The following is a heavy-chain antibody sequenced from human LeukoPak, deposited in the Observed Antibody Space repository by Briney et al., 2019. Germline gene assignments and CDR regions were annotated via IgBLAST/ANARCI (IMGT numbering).Heavy chain of an antibody. CDR2: ISSSGSTI. CDR3: ARERDRHQGVVVPVAFGY. J-gene: IGHJ4*02. D-gene: IGHD2-2*01. CDR1: GFTFSDYY. Sequence: GGSLRLSCAASGFTFSDYYMSWIRQAPGKGLEWVSYISSSGSTIYYADSVKGRFTISRDNAKNSLYLQMNSLRAEDTAVYYCARERDRHQGVVVPVAFGYWGQGTLVTVSS. V-gene: IGHV3-11*01.